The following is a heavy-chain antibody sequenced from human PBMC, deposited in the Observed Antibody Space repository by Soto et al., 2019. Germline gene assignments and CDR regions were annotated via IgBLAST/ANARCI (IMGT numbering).Heavy chain of an antibody. D-gene: IGHD2-8*01. V-gene: IGHV3-11*01. CDR1: GFTLSDSY. Sequence: QVLLVESGGGLVKPGGSLRLSCAASGFTLSDSYMNWIRQAPGKGLEWVSYINSSSSTSNYADSVRGRFTISRDNAKNSLYLQMNSLRAEDTAVYYCARDNGGSFDYWGQGTLVTVSS. J-gene: IGHJ4*02. CDR2: INSSSSTS. CDR3: ARDNGGSFDY.